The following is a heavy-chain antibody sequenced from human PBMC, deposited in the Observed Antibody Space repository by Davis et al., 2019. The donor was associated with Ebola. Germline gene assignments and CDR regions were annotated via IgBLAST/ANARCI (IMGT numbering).Heavy chain of an antibody. CDR2: IDYTART. CDR3: ARAHNIAAPDWYFDL. CDR1: GDSINNGRFY. J-gene: IGHJ2*01. Sequence: PSETLSLTCSVSGDSINNGRFYWSWIRHTPEKGLEWIGYIDYTARTHYNPSLKSRVTMSLDTSQHQFSLMLTSVTAADSAIYYCARAHNIAAPDWYFDLWGRGTTVTVSS. V-gene: IGHV4-61*01. D-gene: IGHD5-12*01.